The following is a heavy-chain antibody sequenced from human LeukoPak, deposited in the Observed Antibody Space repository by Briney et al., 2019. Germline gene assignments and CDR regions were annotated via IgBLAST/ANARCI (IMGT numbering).Heavy chain of an antibody. CDR3: ARRGEGSGSYSTADY. Sequence: ASVKVSCKASGYTFTSYGISWVRQAPGQGLEWMGWISAYNGNTNYAQKLQGRVTMTTDTSTSTAYMELRSLRSDDTAVYYCARRGEGSGSYSTADYWGLGTLVTVSS. V-gene: IGHV1-18*01. J-gene: IGHJ4*02. CDR2: ISAYNGNT. CDR1: GYTFTSYG. D-gene: IGHD3-10*01.